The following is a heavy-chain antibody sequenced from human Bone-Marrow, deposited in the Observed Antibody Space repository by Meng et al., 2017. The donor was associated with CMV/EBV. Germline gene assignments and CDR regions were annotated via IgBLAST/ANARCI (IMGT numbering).Heavy chain of an antibody. V-gene: IGHV2-70D*14. CDR3: ARLGGTGTHFDY. CDR2: IDWDDDK. J-gene: IGHJ4*02. CDR1: GFSLSTSGMR. D-gene: IGHD1-7*01. Sequence: SGPTLVKPTQTLTLTCSFSGFSLSTSGMRVSWIRQPPGKALEWLARIDWDDDKFYSTSLKTRLTISKDTSKNQVVLTMTNMDPVDTATYYCARLGGTGTHFDYWGQGTLVTVSS.